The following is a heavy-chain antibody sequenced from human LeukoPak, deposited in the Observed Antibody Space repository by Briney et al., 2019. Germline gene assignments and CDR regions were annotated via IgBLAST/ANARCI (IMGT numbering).Heavy chain of an antibody. D-gene: IGHD4-17*01. J-gene: IGHJ3*02. CDR1: GYSISSSNY. Sequence: PSETLSLTCAVSGYSISSSNYWAWIRPPPGKGLEWIGHIYYSGIIYYNPSLKSRVTMSVDTSKNQFSLKLSSVTAVDTAVYYCARKATTGPTKAAFDIWGQGTMVTVSS. CDR2: IYYSGII. CDR3: ARKATTGPTKAAFDI. V-gene: IGHV4-28*05.